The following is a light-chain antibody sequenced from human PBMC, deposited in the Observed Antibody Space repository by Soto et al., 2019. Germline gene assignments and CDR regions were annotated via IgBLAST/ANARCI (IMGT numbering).Light chain of an antibody. V-gene: IGLV2-14*03. CDR3: SSYRSTSTLGV. Sequence: QSALTQPASVSGSPGQSITISCSGTSSDVGAYTYVSWYQVHPGEPPKLVIYDVSKRPSGVSNRFSGSKSGNTASLTISGLQAADEGDYYCSSYRSTSTLGVFGTGTKVTVL. J-gene: IGLJ1*01. CDR1: SSDVGAYTY. CDR2: DVS.